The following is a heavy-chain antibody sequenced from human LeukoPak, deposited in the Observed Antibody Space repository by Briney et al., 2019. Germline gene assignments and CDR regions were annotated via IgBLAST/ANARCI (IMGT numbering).Heavy chain of an antibody. CDR1: GFTFSDYA. J-gene: IGHJ4*02. D-gene: IGHD5-12*01. V-gene: IGHV3-23*01. CDR2: ISAGGSAT. Sequence: GGSLRLSCAASGFTFSDYAMTWVRQAPGKGLEWVSGISAGGSATYYADSVKGRFTISRDNSKNTLYLQMNSLRAEDTAVYYCARGGMVATIENWGQGTLVTVSS. CDR3: ARGGMVATIEN.